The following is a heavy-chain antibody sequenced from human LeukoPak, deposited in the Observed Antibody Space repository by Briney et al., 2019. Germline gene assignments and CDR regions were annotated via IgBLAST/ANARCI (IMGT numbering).Heavy chain of an antibody. CDR2: ISSSSTTI. V-gene: IGHV3-48*04. CDR1: VFPLSSYG. J-gene: IGHJ4*02. CDR3: VSDSRHVPAY. Sequence: PGGSLRLSCIASVFPLSSYGKNWVRQSPGKGLDWVSYISSSSTTIYYADSVKGRFTMSRDTAKNSLYLQMNSLRPEDTAFYYCVSDSRHVPAYWGQGILVTVSS.